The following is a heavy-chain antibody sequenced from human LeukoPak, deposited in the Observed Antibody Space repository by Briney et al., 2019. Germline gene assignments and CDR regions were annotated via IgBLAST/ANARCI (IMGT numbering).Heavy chain of an antibody. V-gene: IGHV4-59*08. D-gene: IGHD2-8*01. Sequence: PSETLSLTCTVSGAPISTYYWSWLRQPPGKGLEWIGYMYYSGSGSTNYNPSLESRVSISVDASKNQSSLKLYSVTAADTAVYYCALSLYGQIDYWGQGTLVAVSS. CDR2: MYYSGSGST. CDR3: ALSLYGQIDY. J-gene: IGHJ4*02. CDR1: GAPISTYY.